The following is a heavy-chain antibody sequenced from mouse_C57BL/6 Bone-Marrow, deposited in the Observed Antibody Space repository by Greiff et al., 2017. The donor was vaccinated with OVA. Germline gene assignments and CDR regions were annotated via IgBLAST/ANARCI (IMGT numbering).Heavy chain of an antibody. Sequence: VQLLQSGAELARPGASVKLSCKASGYTFTSYGISWVQQSPGQGLEWIGEIYPRSGYTYYNEKVKGRATLTSDKSYSTAYMELRSLTSEDAAVYFCARTDYWGQGTTLTVSS. J-gene: IGHJ2*01. CDR3: ARTDY. CDR2: IYPRSGYT. CDR1: GYTFTSYG. V-gene: IGHV1-81*01.